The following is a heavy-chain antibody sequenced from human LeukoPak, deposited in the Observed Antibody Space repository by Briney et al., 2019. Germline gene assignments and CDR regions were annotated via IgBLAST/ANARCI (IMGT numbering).Heavy chain of an antibody. CDR2: IYSGGRT. J-gene: IGHJ4*02. CDR3: ARYYYESSGHPYYFDY. Sequence: GGSLRLSCAASGFIVSSNYMSWVRQAPGKGLEWVSVIYSGGRTYYADSVKGRFTISRDNSKNTVYLQMNSLRAEDTAVYYCARYYYESSGHPYYFDYWGQGTLVTVSS. D-gene: IGHD3-22*01. V-gene: IGHV3-53*01. CDR1: GFIVSSNY.